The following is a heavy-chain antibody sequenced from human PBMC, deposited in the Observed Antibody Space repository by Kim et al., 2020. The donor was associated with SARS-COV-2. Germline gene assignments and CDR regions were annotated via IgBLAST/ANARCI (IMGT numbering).Heavy chain of an antibody. CDR2: IYPGDSDI. J-gene: IGHJ6*02. D-gene: IGHD2-2*01. V-gene: IGHV5-51*01. CDR1: GYTFTTYW. Sequence: GESLKISCKGSGYTFTTYWIAWVRQMPGKGLEWMGVIYPGDSDIRYSPSFQSRVTISADKSFSTAFLQWSNLMASDTAIYYCAKSAASSSNYYGLDVWGQGTTVTVSS. CDR3: AKSAASSSNYYGLDV.